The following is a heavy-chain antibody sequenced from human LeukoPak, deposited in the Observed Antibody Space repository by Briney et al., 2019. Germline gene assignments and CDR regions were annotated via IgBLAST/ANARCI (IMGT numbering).Heavy chain of an antibody. J-gene: IGHJ4*02. V-gene: IGHV4-34*01. CDR1: GGSFSGYY. Sequence: SETLSLTCAVYGGSFSGYYWSWIRQPPGKGLEWIGEINHSGSTNYNPSLKSRVTISVDTSKNQFSLKLSSVTAADTAVYYCARAGSSGRRFDYWGQGTLVTVSS. CDR3: ARAGSSGRRFDY. D-gene: IGHD3-22*01. CDR2: INHSGST.